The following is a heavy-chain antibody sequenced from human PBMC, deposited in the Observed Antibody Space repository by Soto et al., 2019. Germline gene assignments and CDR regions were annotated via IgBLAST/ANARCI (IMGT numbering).Heavy chain of an antibody. CDR3: ARVPFCY. V-gene: IGHV3-30-3*01. D-gene: IGHD3-3*02. CDR1: GFTFSSYA. Sequence: GGSLRLSCAASGFTFSSYAMHWVRQAPGKGLEWVAVISYDGSNKYYADSVKGRFTISRDNSKNTLYLQMNSLRAEDTAVYYCARVPFCYWGQGTLVTVSS. CDR2: ISYDGSNK. J-gene: IGHJ4*02.